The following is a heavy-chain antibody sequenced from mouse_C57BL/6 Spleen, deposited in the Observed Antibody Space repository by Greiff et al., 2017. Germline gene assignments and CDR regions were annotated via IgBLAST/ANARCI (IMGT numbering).Heavy chain of an antibody. J-gene: IGHJ3*01. D-gene: IGHD2-2*01. CDR1: GYTFTSSG. Sequence: VKLVESGAELARPGASVKLSCKASGYTFTSSGLSWVKQSTGQGLEWIGEIYPRRGNTYYNEKFKGKATLTADKSSSTAYMALRSLTSEDSAVYFCARNGYDGSWFAYWGQGTLVTVAA. CDR2: IYPRRGNT. V-gene: IGHV1-81*01. CDR3: ARNGYDGSWFAY.